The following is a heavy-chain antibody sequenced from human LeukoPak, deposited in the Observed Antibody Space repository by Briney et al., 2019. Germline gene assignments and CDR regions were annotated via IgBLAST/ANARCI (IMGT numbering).Heavy chain of an antibody. CDR3: ARDYYDSSGYFDY. CDR1: GFTFSRYW. D-gene: IGHD3-22*01. Sequence: GESLRLSCAASGFTFSRYWMSWVRQAPGKGLEWVANIKQDGSEKYYVDSVKGRFTISRDNAKNSLYLQMNSLRAEDTAVYYCARDYYDSSGYFDYWGQGTLVTVSS. V-gene: IGHV3-7*01. J-gene: IGHJ4*02. CDR2: IKQDGSEK.